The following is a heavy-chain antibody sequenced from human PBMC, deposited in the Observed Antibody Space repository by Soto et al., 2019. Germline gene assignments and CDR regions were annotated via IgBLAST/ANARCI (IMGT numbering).Heavy chain of an antibody. CDR2: IKTKTDGGTT. Sequence: EVQLVESGGGLVKPGGSLRLSCAASGFTFSNAWMSWVRQAPGKGLEWVGRIKTKTDGGTTDYAAPVKSRFTISRDDSKTTLFLQMNRLKTEDTAVYYCTTGVTSRGMDVWGQGTTVTVSS. J-gene: IGHJ6*02. CDR3: TTGVTSRGMDV. D-gene: IGHD2-21*02. V-gene: IGHV3-15*01. CDR1: GFTFSNAW.